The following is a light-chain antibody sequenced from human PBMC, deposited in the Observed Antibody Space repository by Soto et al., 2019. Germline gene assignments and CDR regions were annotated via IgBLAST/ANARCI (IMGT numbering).Light chain of an antibody. CDR1: ESINRY. CDR2: GAS. V-gene: IGKV3-15*01. Sequence: EIVMTQSPATLSVSPGERVTLSCRASESINRYLVWYQKRPGQAPRLVIYGASTRATGIPARFSGSGSGTDFTLTISSLQSEDLAIYYCQKCHNWPRTFGKGPMVEIK. J-gene: IGKJ1*01. CDR3: QKCHNWPRT.